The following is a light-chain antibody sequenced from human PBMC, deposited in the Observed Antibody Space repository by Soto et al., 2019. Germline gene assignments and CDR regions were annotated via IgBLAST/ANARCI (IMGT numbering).Light chain of an antibody. CDR2: AAS. CDR3: QQSYSTPFT. CDR1: QSISSY. J-gene: IGKJ3*01. Sequence: DIQMTQSPSSLSASVGDRVTITCRASQSISSYLNWYQQKPGKAPKLLIYAASSLQSGVPSRFSGSGCGTVFTLTISSLQPEDFATYYCQQSYSTPFTFGPRTQVDIK. V-gene: IGKV1-39*01.